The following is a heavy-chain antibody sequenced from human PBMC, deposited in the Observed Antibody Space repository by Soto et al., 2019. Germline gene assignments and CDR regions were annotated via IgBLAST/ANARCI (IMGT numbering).Heavy chain of an antibody. V-gene: IGHV3-15*01. CDR2: IKSKTDAETI. J-gene: IGHJ3*02. D-gene: IGHD1-1*01. CDR3: AGEETTGSIRGFHI. CDR1: GFIFAKAW. Sequence: GGSLRLSCAASGFIFAKAWMSWVRQAPGEGLEWVGRIKSKTDAETISYAAPVRGRFTISRDNSKNTMYLQMNSLRPEDTAVYFCAGEETTGSIRGFHIWGQGTMVPVSS.